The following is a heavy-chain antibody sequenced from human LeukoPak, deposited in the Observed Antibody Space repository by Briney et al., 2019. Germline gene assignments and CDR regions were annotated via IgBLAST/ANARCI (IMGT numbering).Heavy chain of an antibody. Sequence: SETLSLTCGVSGYAISSGYYWGWIRQPPGKAREWIGSFYPGGSTYYNPSLKSRVTMSVDTSKNQFSLNLSSVTAADTAVYYCARGTTRLCPDYWGQGTLVIVSS. D-gene: IGHD1-7*01. J-gene: IGHJ4*02. CDR1: GYAISSGYY. V-gene: IGHV4-38-2*01. CDR2: FYPGGST. CDR3: ARGTTRLCPDY.